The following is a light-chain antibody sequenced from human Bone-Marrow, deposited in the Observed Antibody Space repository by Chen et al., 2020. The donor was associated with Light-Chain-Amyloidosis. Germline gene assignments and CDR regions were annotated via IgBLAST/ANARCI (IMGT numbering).Light chain of an antibody. CDR2: STK. CDR1: SGSVSTNSY. Sequence: QTVVTQEPSLSVSPGGTVTLTYVLSSGSVSTNSYPACYQQTPGQAPRTLIYSTKARSSEVADRCDVSIIGDKAARTVTGAQADDESDYYCVLYVGSGIWVFGGGNKLTVL. J-gene: IGLJ3*02. V-gene: IGLV8-61*01. CDR3: VLYVGSGIWV.